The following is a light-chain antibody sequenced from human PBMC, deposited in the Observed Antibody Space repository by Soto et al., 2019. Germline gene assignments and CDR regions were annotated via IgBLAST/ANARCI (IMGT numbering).Light chain of an antibody. CDR2: DAS. CDR1: QSVSSY. Sequence: EIVLTQSPATLSLSPGERATLSCRASQSVSSYLAWYQQKPGQAPRLLIYDASNRATGIPARFSGSGSGTDFPLPISTLELKVFEVYYFQQRRTGPLPTSGGGPKVEIK. J-gene: IGKJ4*01. CDR3: QQRRTGPLPT. V-gene: IGKV3-11*01.